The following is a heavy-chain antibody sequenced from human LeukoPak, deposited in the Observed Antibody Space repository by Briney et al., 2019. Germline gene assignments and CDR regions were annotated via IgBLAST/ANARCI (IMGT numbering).Heavy chain of an antibody. CDR2: IYYSGST. CDR3: TRHFSGSSCFDN. J-gene: IGHJ4*02. D-gene: IGHD6-13*01. V-gene: IGHV4-39*01. Sequence: PETLSLTCTVSGDSIGGSNYYWGWIRQPPGKGLEWIAGIYYSGSTYYNPSLKSRVTISVDTSKNQFSVKVTSVTAADTAVYFCTRHFSGSSCFDNWGQGILVTVSS. CDR1: GDSIGGSNYY.